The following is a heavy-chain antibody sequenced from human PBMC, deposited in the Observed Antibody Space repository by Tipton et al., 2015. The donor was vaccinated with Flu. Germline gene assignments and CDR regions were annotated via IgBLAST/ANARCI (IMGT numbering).Heavy chain of an antibody. D-gene: IGHD6-19*01. CDR3: ARVIPEFVAGLSY. CDR2: IRGSSGRGAGT. Sequence: GSLRLSCAASGFTFARYAMSWVRQAPGKGLEWVSSIRGSSGRGAGTYYADSVKGRFSISRDNSKNTLYLQMNSLRAEDTAIYYCARVIPEFVAGLSYWGQGTLVSVSS. V-gene: IGHV3-23*01. CDR1: GFTFARYA. J-gene: IGHJ4*02.